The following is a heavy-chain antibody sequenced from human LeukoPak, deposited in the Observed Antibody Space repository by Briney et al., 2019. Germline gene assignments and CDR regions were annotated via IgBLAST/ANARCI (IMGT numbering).Heavy chain of an antibody. D-gene: IGHD3-9*01. CDR3: ASYDILTGYDPGNFDY. CDR2: IYYSGST. J-gene: IGHJ4*02. CDR1: GGSISSSSYY. V-gene: IGHV4-39*07. Sequence: SETLSLTCTVSGGSISSSSYYWGWIRQPPGKGLEWIGSIYYSGSTYYNPSLKSRVTISVDTSKNQFSLKLSSVTAADTAVYYCASYDILTGYDPGNFDYWGQGTLVTVSS.